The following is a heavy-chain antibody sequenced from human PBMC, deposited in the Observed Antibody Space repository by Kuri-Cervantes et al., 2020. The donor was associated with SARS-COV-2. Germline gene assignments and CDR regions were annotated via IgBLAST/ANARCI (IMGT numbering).Heavy chain of an antibody. D-gene: IGHD6-19*01. CDR1: GFTFSSYA. CDR2: ISYDGSNK. V-gene: IGHV3-30-3*01. J-gene: IGHJ6*02. Sequence: GGSLRLSCAASGFTFSSYAMHWVRQAPGKGLEWVAVISYDGSNKYCADSVKGRFTISRDNSENTLYLQMNSLRAEDTAVYYCARSVAGQWLDHGQGDLYYYYYGMDAWGQGATVTVSS. CDR3: ARSVAGQWLDHGQGDLYYYYYGMDA.